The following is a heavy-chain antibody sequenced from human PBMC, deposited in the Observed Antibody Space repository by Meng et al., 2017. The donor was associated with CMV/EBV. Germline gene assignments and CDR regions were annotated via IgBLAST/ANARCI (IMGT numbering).Heavy chain of an antibody. Sequence: GGSLRLSCAASRFTVSSYYMSWVRQAPGKGLEWVSVIYSGGSTYYADSVKGRFTISRDNSKNTLYLQMNSLRAEDTAVYYCARDLLAYYPSSGHAVWGQGTLVTVSS. CDR2: IYSGGST. J-gene: IGHJ4*02. V-gene: IGHV3-66*02. D-gene: IGHD3-22*01. CDR1: RFTVSSYY. CDR3: ARDLLAYYPSSGHAV.